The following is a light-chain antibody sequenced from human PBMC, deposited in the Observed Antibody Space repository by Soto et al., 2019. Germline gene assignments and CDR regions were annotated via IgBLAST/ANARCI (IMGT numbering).Light chain of an antibody. CDR3: QQYNNYSPWT. CDR2: DAS. Sequence: IQMTQSPSALSASVGDRVTITCRASQSISRWLAWYQQKPGKAPKVLIWDASSLQRGVPSRFSGSGSGTEFTLTISSLQPDDFATYYCQQYNNYSPWTFGQGTKVDIK. J-gene: IGKJ1*01. V-gene: IGKV1-5*01. CDR1: QSISRW.